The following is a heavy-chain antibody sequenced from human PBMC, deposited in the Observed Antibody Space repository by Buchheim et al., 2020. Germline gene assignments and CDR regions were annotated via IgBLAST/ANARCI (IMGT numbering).Heavy chain of an antibody. CDR3: ARDGRQWLAVDRPFDY. D-gene: IGHD6-19*01. CDR1: GFTFSSYE. Sequence: EVQLVESGGGLVQPGGSLRLSCAASGFTFSSYEMNWVRQAPGKGLEWVSYISSSGSTIYYADSVKGRFTISRDNAKNSLNLQMNSLRAEDTAVYYCARDGRQWLAVDRPFDYWGQGTL. V-gene: IGHV3-48*03. J-gene: IGHJ4*02. CDR2: ISSSGSTI.